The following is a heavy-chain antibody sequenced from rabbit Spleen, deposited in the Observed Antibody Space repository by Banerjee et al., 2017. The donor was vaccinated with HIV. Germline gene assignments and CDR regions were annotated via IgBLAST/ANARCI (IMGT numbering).Heavy chain of an antibody. CDR3: ARAGYNGYGLNL. V-gene: IGHV1S45*01. CDR2: INTGSSGT. D-gene: IGHD6-1*01. J-gene: IGHJ4*01. Sequence: QEQLEESGGGLVQPGGSLTLSCKAYGFSFSNKAVMCWVRQAPGKGLEWIGCINTGSSGTWYATWAKGRFTISKTSSTTVTLQMTSLTAADTATYFCARAGYNGYGLNLWGPGTLVTVS. CDR1: GFSFSNKAV.